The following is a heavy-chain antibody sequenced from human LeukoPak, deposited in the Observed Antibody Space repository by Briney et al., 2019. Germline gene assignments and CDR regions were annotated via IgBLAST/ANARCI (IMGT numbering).Heavy chain of an antibody. Sequence: SETLSLTCTVSGGSISSSSYYWGWIRQPPGKGLEWIGSIYYSGSTYYNPSLKSRVTISVDTSKNQFPLKLSSVTAADTAVYYCASLTYYYDSSGYNWGQGTLVTVSS. CDR2: IYYSGST. V-gene: IGHV4-39*01. D-gene: IGHD3-22*01. J-gene: IGHJ4*02. CDR3: ASLTYYYDSSGYN. CDR1: GGSISSSSYY.